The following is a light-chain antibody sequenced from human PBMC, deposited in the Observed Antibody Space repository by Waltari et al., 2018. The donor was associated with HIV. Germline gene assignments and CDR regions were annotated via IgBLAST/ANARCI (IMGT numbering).Light chain of an antibody. Sequence: TLSCRASQSVSSSYLAWYQQKPGQAPRLLIYGASSRATGIPDRFSGSGSGTDFTLSISRLEPEDFAVYYCQQYGSSPRTFGQGSKVEIK. CDR1: QSVSSSY. V-gene: IGKV3-20*01. CDR2: GAS. J-gene: IGKJ1*01. CDR3: QQYGSSPRT.